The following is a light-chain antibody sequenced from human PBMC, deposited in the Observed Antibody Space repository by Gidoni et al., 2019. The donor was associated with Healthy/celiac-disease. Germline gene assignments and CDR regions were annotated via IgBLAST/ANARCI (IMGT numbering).Light chain of an antibody. CDR2: KAS. CDR3: QQYNSYSQT. Sequence: DIQMTQSPSTLSASVGARVTITCRASQSIRSWLAWYQQKPGKAPKLLIYKASSLESGVPSRFSGGGSGTEFTLTISSLQPDDFATYYCQQYNSYSQTFGQGTKVEIK. CDR1: QSIRSW. J-gene: IGKJ1*01. V-gene: IGKV1-5*03.